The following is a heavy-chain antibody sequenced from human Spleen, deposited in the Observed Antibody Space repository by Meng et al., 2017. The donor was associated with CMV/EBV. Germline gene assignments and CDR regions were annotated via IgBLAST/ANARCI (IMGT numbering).Heavy chain of an antibody. CDR1: CSSISSSKW. CDR3: ARDTRAQLGFDC. V-gene: IGHV4-4*02. Sequence: CAGSCSSISSSKWWAWVRQPRGEGLQWIGENYHSGSTHYNPSLKRRITISVDKSKNQFSLNLTSVTAADTAVYYCARDTRAQLGFDCWGQGTLVTVSS. J-gene: IGHJ4*02. D-gene: IGHD7-27*01. CDR2: NYHSGST.